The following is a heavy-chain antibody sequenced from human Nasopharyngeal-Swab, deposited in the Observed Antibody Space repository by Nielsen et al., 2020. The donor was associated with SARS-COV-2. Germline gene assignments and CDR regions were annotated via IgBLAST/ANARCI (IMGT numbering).Heavy chain of an antibody. CDR2: ITRSGNT. V-gene: IGHV4-34*01. J-gene: IGHJ6*03. D-gene: IGHD2-2*01. CDR1: GVSFSGYH. Sequence: SETLSLTCSLNGVSFSGYHWGWIRQSPGKGLEWIGDITRSGNTNYNPALKRRVTMSVATSTDEFSLKLTSVTAADTAIYFCARVNNGGGIVPASYSFFMDVWGKGTSVAVSS. CDR3: ARVNNGGGIVPASYSFFMDV.